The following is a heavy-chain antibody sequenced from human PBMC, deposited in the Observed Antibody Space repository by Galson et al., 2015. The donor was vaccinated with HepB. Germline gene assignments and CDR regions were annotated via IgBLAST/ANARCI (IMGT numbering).Heavy chain of an antibody. Sequence: ETLSLTCAVYGGSFSGYYWSWIRQPPGKGLEWIGEINHSGSTNYNPSLKSRVTISVDTSKNQFSLKLSSVTAADTAVYYCARHYYDSSGSYYFDYWGQGTLVTVSS. CDR2: INHSGST. D-gene: IGHD3-22*01. J-gene: IGHJ4*02. CDR3: ARHYYDSSGSYYFDY. CDR1: GGSFSGYY. V-gene: IGHV4-34*01.